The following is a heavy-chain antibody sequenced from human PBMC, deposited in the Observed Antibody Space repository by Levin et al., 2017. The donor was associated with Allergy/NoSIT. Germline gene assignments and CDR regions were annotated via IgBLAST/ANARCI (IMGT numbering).Heavy chain of an antibody. J-gene: IGHJ4*02. CDR2: ISYDGSKK. V-gene: IGHV3-30*18. CDR3: AKGRGVVTAEYYFDY. D-gene: IGHD2-21*02. Sequence: PGGSLRLSCAASGFTFSSYGMHWVRQAPGKGLEWVAVISYDGSKKYYADSVKGRFTISRDNSKNTLYLQMNSLRAEDTAVYYCAKGRGVVTAEYYFDYWGQGTLVTVSS. CDR1: GFTFSSYG.